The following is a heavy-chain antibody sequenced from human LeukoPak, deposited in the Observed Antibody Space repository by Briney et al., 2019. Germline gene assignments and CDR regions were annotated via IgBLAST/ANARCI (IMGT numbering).Heavy chain of an antibody. D-gene: IGHD3-22*01. CDR1: GGSISSYY. J-gene: IGHJ4*02. Sequence: SETLSLTCTISGGSISSYYWSWIRQPAGKGLEWIGRIYTSGSTNYNPSLKSRVTMSVDTSKNQFSLKLSSVTAADTDVYYCARDGYYDSSGYFDYWGQGTLVTVSS. V-gene: IGHV4-4*07. CDR2: IYTSGST. CDR3: ARDGYYDSSGYFDY.